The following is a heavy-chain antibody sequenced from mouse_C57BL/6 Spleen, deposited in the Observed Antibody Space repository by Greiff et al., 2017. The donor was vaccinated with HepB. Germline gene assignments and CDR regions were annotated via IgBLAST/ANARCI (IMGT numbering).Heavy chain of an antibody. J-gene: IGHJ2*01. CDR2: INYDGSST. CDR1: GFTFSDYY. V-gene: IGHV5-16*01. CDR3: AREEDYFDY. Sequence: EVNVVESEGGLVQPGSSMKLSCTASGFTFSDYYMAWVRQVPEKGLEWVANINYDGSSTYYLDSLKSRFIISRDNAKNILYLQMSSLKSEDTATYYCAREEDYFDYWGQGTTLTVSS.